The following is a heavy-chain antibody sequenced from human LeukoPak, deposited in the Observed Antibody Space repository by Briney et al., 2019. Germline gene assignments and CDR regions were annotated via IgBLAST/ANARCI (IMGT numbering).Heavy chain of an antibody. CDR1: GLTFTNAW. CDR2: ISSSSSYI. J-gene: IGHJ3*02. D-gene: IGHD3-22*01. CDR3: ARVSVAYYDSSGYNVDAFDI. V-gene: IGHV3-21*01. Sequence: GGSLRLSCAASGLTFTNAWMSWVRQAPGKGLEWVSSISSSSSYIYYTDSVKGRFTISRDNAKNSLYLQMNSLRAEDTAVYYCARVSVAYYDSSGYNVDAFDIWGQGTMVTVSS.